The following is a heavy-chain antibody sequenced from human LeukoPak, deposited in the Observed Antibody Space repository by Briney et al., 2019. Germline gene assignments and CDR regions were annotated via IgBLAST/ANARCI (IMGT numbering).Heavy chain of an antibody. Sequence: PSETLSLTCTVSGDSISSSNSYRGWIRQPPGKGLEWIGSLYYSGSSYYNPSLKSRVTISADTSKNQFSLKLTSVTAADTAVYYCARGHCSGGSCYPGKGFHFDYWGQGTLVTVSS. CDR2: LYYSGSS. CDR3: ARGHCSGGSCYPGKGFHFDY. D-gene: IGHD2-15*01. CDR1: GDSISSSNSY. V-gene: IGHV4-39*01. J-gene: IGHJ4*02.